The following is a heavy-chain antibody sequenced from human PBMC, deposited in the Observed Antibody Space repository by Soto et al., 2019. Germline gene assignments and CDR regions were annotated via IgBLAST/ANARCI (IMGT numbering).Heavy chain of an antibody. CDR1: GYTLTELS. CDR2: LDPEDGET. D-gene: IGHD3-22*01. CDR3: ATESRYYDSSGYYYVFDY. V-gene: IGHV1-24*01. J-gene: IGHJ4*02. Sequence: ASVKVSCKVSGYTLTELSMHWVRQAPGKGLEWMGGLDPEDGETIYAQKFQGRVTMTEDTSTDTAYMELSSLRSEDTAVYYCATESRYYDSSGYYYVFDYWGQGTLVTVSS.